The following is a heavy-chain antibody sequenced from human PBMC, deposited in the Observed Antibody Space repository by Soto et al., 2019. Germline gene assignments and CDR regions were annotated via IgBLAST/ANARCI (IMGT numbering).Heavy chain of an antibody. CDR3: ARVRHDYVWGSYRPNWFDP. Sequence: QVQLQESGPGLVKPSQTLSLTCTVSGGSISSGDYYWSWIRQPPGKGLEWIGYIYYSGSTYYNPSLKGRVTISVDTSKNQFSLKLSSVTAADTAVYYCARVRHDYVWGSYRPNWFDPWGQGTLVTVSS. J-gene: IGHJ5*02. D-gene: IGHD3-16*02. CDR1: GGSISSGDYY. V-gene: IGHV4-30-4*01. CDR2: IYYSGST.